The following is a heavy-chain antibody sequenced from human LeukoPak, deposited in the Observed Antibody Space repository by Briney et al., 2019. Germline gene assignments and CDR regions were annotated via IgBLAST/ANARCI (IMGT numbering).Heavy chain of an antibody. D-gene: IGHD3-22*01. V-gene: IGHV4-30-2*01. CDR2: ISHSGST. CDR1: GGSISSGGYS. Sequence: SETLSLTCAVSGGSISSGGYSWSWIRQPPGKGLEWIGYISHSGSTYYNPSLKSRVNISVDRSKNQFSLKLTSVTAADTAVYYCARDLGYYYDSSGYLDYWGQGTLVTVSS. J-gene: IGHJ4*02. CDR3: ARDLGYYYDSSGYLDY.